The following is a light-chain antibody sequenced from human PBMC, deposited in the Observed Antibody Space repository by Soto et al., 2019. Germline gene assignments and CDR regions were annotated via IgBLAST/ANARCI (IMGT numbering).Light chain of an antibody. CDR3: QQSYSYPRS. CDR2: GAS. J-gene: IGKJ1*01. Sequence: EIVMTQSPATLSVSPGERATLSCRASQSVSSNLAWYQQKPDQAPRLLIYGASTRATGIPARFSGSGSGTEFTLTISSLQPEDFATFYCQQSYSYPRSFGQGTKVEVK. V-gene: IGKV3-15*01. CDR1: QSVSSN.